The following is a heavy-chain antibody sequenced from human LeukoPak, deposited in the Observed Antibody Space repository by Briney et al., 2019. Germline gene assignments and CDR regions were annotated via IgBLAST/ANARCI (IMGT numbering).Heavy chain of an antibody. CDR3: ARRGSISCYSCFEY. J-gene: IGHJ4*02. CDR1: GGSISSSVYY. CDR2: IYYSGRR. Sequence: SETLSLTCTVSGGSISSSVYYWGWIRQPPGKGLEWVGSIYYSGRRYYNPSLKSRVTISVDPSQNQFSLNLGSAVAADTAVYYCARRGSISCYSCFEYWGQGTLVTVSS. D-gene: IGHD2-2*01. V-gene: IGHV4-39*01.